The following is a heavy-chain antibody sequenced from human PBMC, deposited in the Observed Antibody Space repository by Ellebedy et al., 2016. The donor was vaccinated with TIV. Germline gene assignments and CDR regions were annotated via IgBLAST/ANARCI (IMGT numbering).Heavy chain of an antibody. CDR2: ISYDGSNK. V-gene: IGHV3-30*04. Sequence: GESLKISXAASGFTFSSYAMHWVRQAPGKGLEWVAVISYDGSNKYYADSVKGRFTISRDNSKNTLYLQMNSLRAEDTAVYYCARIGTVYYYDSSGYFYWGQGTLVTVSS. CDR3: ARIGTVYYYDSSGYFY. J-gene: IGHJ4*02. CDR1: GFTFSSYA. D-gene: IGHD3-22*01.